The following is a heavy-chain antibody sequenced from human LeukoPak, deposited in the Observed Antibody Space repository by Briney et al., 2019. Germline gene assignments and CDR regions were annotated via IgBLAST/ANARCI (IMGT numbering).Heavy chain of an antibody. V-gene: IGHV3-9*03. CDR3: AKVLVVSASSGAFDI. CDR1: GFTFGDYA. J-gene: IGHJ3*02. CDR2: ISWNGGVI. D-gene: IGHD2-15*01. Sequence: GGSLRLSCAASGFTFGDYAMHWVRQDPGKGLEWVSGISWNGGVIGYGDSVKGRFTISRDNAKDSLYLEMNSLRAEDMALYFCAKVLVVSASSGAFDIWGQGTMVIVSS.